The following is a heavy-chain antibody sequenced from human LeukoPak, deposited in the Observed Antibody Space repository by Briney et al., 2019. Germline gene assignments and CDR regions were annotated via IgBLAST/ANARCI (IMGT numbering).Heavy chain of an antibody. CDR1: GYTFTSYG. D-gene: IGHD1-14*01. CDR2: ISAYNGNT. CDR3: AREWYITGTTDGMDV. Sequence: ASVKVSCKASGYTFTSYGISWVRQAPGQGLEWMGWISAYNGNTNYAQKLQGRVTMTIDTSTSTAYMELRSLRSDDTAVYYCAREWYITGTTDGMDVWGQGTTVTVSS. J-gene: IGHJ6*02. V-gene: IGHV1-18*01.